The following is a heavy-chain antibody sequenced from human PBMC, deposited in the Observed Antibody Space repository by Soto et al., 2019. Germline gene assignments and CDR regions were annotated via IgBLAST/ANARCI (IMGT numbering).Heavy chain of an antibody. Sequence: EVQLVESGGGLVQPGGSLRLSCAASGFTFSDHYMDWVRQAPGKGLEWVGRTRNKANCYTTEYAASVKGRFTISRDDSKNSLYLQMNSLKTEDTAVYYCARGGDYYYYGMDVWGQGTTVTVSS. V-gene: IGHV3-72*01. CDR1: GFTFSDHY. D-gene: IGHD3-10*01. CDR2: TRNKANCYTT. J-gene: IGHJ6*02. CDR3: ARGGDYYYYGMDV.